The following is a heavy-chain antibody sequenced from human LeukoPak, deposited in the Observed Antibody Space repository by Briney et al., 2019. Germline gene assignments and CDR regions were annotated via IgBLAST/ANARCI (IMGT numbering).Heavy chain of an antibody. CDR2: IYSDGST. CDR3: ARDRFNGMDV. D-gene: IGHD3-3*01. V-gene: IGHV3-66*01. CDR1: GFMVRTNY. Sequence: GGALTLPCPACGFMVRTNYMPELRPAPPKGRDGVSIIYSDGSTYYADSVKGKFTISIDNSKHTLFLQMNNLGAEGRAVYYCARDRFNGMDVWGQGTTVTVSS. J-gene: IGHJ6*02.